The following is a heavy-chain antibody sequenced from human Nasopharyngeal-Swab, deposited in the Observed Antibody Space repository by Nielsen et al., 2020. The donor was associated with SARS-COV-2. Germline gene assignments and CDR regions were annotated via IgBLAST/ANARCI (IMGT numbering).Heavy chain of an antibody. Sequence: WIRQPPGKGLEWIGYIYYSGSTNYNPSLKSRVTISVDTSKTQFSLKLSSVTAADTAVYYCARYYSSGNFDYWGQGTLVTVSS. CDR2: IYYSGST. D-gene: IGHD6-19*01. CDR3: ARYYSSGNFDY. J-gene: IGHJ4*02. V-gene: IGHV4-59*01.